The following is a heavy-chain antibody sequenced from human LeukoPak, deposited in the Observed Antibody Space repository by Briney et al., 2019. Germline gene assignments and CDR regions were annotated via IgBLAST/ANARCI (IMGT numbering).Heavy chain of an antibody. CDR3: ALNLVGATTRAFDI. CDR1: GFTFDDYT. D-gene: IGHD1-26*01. CDR2: ISWDGGST. J-gene: IGHJ3*02. Sequence: GGSLRLSCAASGFTFDDYTMHWVRQAPGKGLEWVSLISWDGGSTYYADSVKGRFTISRDNSKNSLYLQMNSLRTEDTALYYCALNLVGATTRAFDIWGQGTMVTVSS. V-gene: IGHV3-43*01.